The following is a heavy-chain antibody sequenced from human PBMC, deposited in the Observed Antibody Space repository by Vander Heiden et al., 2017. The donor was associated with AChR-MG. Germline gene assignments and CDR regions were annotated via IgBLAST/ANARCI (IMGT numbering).Heavy chain of an antibody. D-gene: IGHD2-15*01. V-gene: IGHV3-33*01. CDR3: ARDIRRVAATGYYYYYGMDV. CDR1: GSTFRRYG. CDR2: IWYDGSNK. J-gene: IGHJ6*02. Sequence: QVQLVESGGGVVQPGRSLRLSCAASGSTFRRYGLPGVRQAPGKGLEWVAVIWYDGSNKYYADSVKGRFTISRDNSKNTLYLQMNSLRAEDTAVYYCARDIRRVAATGYYYYYGMDVWGQGTTVTVSS.